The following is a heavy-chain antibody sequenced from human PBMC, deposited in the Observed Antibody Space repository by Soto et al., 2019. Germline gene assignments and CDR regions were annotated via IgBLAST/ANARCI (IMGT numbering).Heavy chain of an antibody. Sequence: ASVKVSCKASGYTFTSYDINWVRQATGQGLEWMGWMNPNSGNTGYAQKFQGRVTMTRNTSISTAYMELSSLRSEDTAVYYCAIQEQVGATTYDAFDIWGQGTMVTVSS. CDR2: MNPNSGNT. V-gene: IGHV1-8*01. D-gene: IGHD1-26*01. J-gene: IGHJ3*02. CDR1: GYTFTSYD. CDR3: AIQEQVGATTYDAFDI.